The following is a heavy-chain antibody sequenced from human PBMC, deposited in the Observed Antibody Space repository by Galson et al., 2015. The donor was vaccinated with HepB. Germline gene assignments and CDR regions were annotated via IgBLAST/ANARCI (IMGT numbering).Heavy chain of an antibody. Sequence: SLRLSCAASGFTFSSYAMHWVRQAPGKGLEWVAVISYDGSNKYYADSVKGRFTISRDNAKNSLYLQMNSLRAEDTAVYYCAKGGSSWYHYYYGMDVWGQGTTVTVSS. CDR2: ISYDGSNK. J-gene: IGHJ6*02. CDR3: AKGGSSWYHYYYGMDV. V-gene: IGHV3-30-3*01. D-gene: IGHD6-13*01. CDR1: GFTFSSYA.